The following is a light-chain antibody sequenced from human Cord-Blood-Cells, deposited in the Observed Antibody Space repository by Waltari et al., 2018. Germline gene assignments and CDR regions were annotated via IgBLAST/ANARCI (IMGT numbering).Light chain of an antibody. Sequence: QSALTQPASVSGSPGQSITIPCTGTSSDVGSYNLVSWYQQHPGKAPTFMIYAGSKRPSGVSNRFSGSKSGNTASLTISGLQAEDEADYYCCSYAGSSTWVFGGGTKLTVL. V-gene: IGLV2-23*01. CDR2: AGS. CDR3: CSYAGSSTWV. J-gene: IGLJ3*02. CDR1: SSDVGSYNL.